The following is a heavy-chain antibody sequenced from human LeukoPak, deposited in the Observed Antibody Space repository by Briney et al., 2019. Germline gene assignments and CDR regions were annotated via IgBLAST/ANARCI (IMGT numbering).Heavy chain of an antibody. V-gene: IGHV1-2*06. J-gene: IGHJ4*02. D-gene: IGHD3-10*01. CDR2: INPNSGGT. CDR1: GYTFTGYY. CDR3: ARDHIPYGSGSYGY. Sequence: ASVKVSCKASGYTFTGYYMHWVRQAPGQGLEWMGRINPNSGGTNHAQKFQGRVTMTRDTSISTAYMELSRLRSDDTAVYYCARDHIPYGSGSYGYWGQGTLVTVSS.